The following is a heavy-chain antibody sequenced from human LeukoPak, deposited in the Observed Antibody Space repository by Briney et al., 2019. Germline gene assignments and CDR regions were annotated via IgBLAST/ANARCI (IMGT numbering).Heavy chain of an antibody. D-gene: IGHD6-6*01. V-gene: IGHV3-33*01. CDR1: GFTFSSYG. CDR2: IWYDGSNK. J-gene: IGHJ5*02. CDR3: ARDGPKTDIAAHPCWFDP. Sequence: GGSVRLSCAASGFTFSSYGTHWVRQAPGKGLEGVAVIWYDGSNKYYADSVKGRFPISRDNSKNTLYLQMNSLRAEDTAVYYCARDGPKTDIAAHPCWFDPWGQGTLVTVSS.